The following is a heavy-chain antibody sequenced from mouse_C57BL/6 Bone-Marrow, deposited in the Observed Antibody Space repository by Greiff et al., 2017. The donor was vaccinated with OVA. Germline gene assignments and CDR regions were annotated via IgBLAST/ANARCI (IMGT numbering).Heavy chain of an antibody. J-gene: IGHJ2*01. Sequence: QVQLQQPGAELVMPGASVKLSCKASGYTFTSYWMHWVKQRPGQGLEWIGEIDPSDSYTNYNQKFKGKSTLTVDKSSSTAYLQLSSLTSEDSAVYYCARRSSGYVGYFDYWGQGTTLTVSS. CDR3: ARRSSGYVGYFDY. CDR2: IDPSDSYT. CDR1: GYTFTSYW. D-gene: IGHD3-2*02. V-gene: IGHV1-69*01.